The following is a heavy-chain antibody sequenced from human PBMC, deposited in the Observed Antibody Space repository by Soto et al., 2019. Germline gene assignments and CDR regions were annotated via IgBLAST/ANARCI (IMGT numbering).Heavy chain of an antibody. CDR2: INPSGGST. Sequence: ASVKVSCKASGYTFTSYYMHWVLQAPGQGLEWMGIINPSGGSTSYAQKFQGRVTMTRDTSTSTVYMELSSLRSEDTAVYYCARNYYDSSGYYIINYYFDYWGQGTLVTVSS. V-gene: IGHV1-46*01. D-gene: IGHD3-22*01. CDR3: ARNYYDSSGYYIINYYFDY. J-gene: IGHJ4*02. CDR1: GYTFTSYY.